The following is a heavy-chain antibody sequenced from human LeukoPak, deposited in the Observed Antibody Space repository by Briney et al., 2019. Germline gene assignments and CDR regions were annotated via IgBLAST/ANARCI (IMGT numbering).Heavy chain of an antibody. J-gene: IGHJ4*02. CDR3: AIMSILVVPAHEEFYFDY. V-gene: IGHV1-2*02. Sequence: ASVKVSCKASGYTFTGYYMHWVRQAPGQGLEWMGWINPNSGGTNYAQKFQGRVTITRDTSASTAYMELSRLRSDDTAVYYCAIMSILVVPAHEEFYFDYWGQGTLVTFSS. CDR2: INPNSGGT. D-gene: IGHD2-2*01. CDR1: GYTFTGYY.